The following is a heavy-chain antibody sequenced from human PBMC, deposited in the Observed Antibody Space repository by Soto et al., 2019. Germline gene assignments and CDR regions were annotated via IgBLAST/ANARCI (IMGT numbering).Heavy chain of an antibody. V-gene: IGHV3-21*01. CDR1: GFTFSSYS. D-gene: IGHD6-13*01. J-gene: IGHJ4*02. CDR2: TSSSSSYI. CDR3: ARDHWAAAGTGPLDY. Sequence: GGSLRLSCAASGFTFSSYSMNWVRQAPGKGLEWVSSTSSSSSYIYYADSVKGRFTISRDNAKNSLYLQMNSLRAEDTAVYYCARDHWAAAGTGPLDYWGQGTLVTVSS.